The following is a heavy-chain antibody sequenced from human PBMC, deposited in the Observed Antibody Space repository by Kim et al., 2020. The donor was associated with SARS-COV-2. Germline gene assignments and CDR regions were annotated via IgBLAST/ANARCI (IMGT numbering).Heavy chain of an antibody. Sequence: GGSLRLSCAASGFTFSSYAMSWVRQAPGKGLEWVSAISGSGGSTYYADSVKGRFTISRDNSKNTLYLQMNSLRAEDTAVYYCAKGGGGITIFGVVIPYDYWGQGTLVTVSS. D-gene: IGHD3-3*01. J-gene: IGHJ4*02. CDR1: GFTFSSYA. CDR3: AKGGGGITIFGVVIPYDY. V-gene: IGHV3-23*01. CDR2: ISGSGGST.